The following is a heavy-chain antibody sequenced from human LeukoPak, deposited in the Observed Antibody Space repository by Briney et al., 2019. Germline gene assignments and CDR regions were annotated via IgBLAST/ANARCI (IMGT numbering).Heavy chain of an antibody. Sequence: GESLKISCKGSGYPFTDYWIVWVRQVPGKGLEYMGVIYPGDSSTRYSPSFQGQVTISADKSITTAYVQWTSLKASDTAMYYCARVSSPSFASLWLDPWGQGTQVTVSS. D-gene: IGHD2/OR15-2a*01. V-gene: IGHV5-51*01. CDR2: IYPGDSST. CDR1: GYPFTDYW. J-gene: IGHJ5*02. CDR3: ARVSSPSFASLWLDP.